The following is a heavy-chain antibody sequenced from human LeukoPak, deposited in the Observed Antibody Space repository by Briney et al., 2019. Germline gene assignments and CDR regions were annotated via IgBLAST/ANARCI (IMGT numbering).Heavy chain of an antibody. V-gene: IGHV3-23*01. CDR3: AYGSGSYYLQAVLDV. D-gene: IGHD3-10*01. CDR2: ISDTGGRT. Sequence: PGGSLRLSCAVSGITLSNYGMTWVRQAPGKGLEWVAGISDTGGRTNYADSVKGRFTISRDNSKNTLYLQMNSLRAEDTAVYYCAYGSGSYYLQAVLDVWGQGTTVTVSS. CDR1: GITLSNYG. J-gene: IGHJ6*02.